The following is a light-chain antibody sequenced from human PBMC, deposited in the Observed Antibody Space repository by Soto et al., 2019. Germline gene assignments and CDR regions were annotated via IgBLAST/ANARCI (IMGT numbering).Light chain of an antibody. CDR3: QQYGSSPRT. Sequence: EIVLTQSPGTLSLSPGDRATLSCRTSQSVRNNYLAWYRQNPGQAPRLLIYGASSRPGGIPDRFSGSGSGTDFTLTISRLEPEDFAVYYCQQYGSSPRTFGQGTKVEIK. CDR2: GAS. V-gene: IGKV3-20*01. CDR1: QSVRNNY. J-gene: IGKJ2*01.